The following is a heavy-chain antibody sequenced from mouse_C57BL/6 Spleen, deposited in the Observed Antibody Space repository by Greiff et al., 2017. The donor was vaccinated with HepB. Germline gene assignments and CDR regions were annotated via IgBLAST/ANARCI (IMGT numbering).Heavy chain of an antibody. CDR2: ISYDGSN. Sequence: EVQLQESGPGLVKPSQSLSLTCSVTGYSITSGYYWNWIRQFPGNKLEWMGYISYDGSNNYNPSLKNRISITRDTSKNQFFLKLNSVTTEDTATYYCARGNDYDEAWFAYWGQGTLVTVSA. J-gene: IGHJ3*01. D-gene: IGHD2-4*01. CDR3: ARGNDYDEAWFAY. V-gene: IGHV3-6*01. CDR1: GYSITSGYY.